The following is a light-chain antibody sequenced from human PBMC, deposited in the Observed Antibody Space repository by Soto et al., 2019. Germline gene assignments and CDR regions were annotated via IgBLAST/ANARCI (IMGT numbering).Light chain of an antibody. V-gene: IGLV2-18*02. CDR2: EVS. J-gene: IGLJ1*01. CDR1: SSDVGSYNR. CDR3: SSYTSSTHYV. Sequence: SALTQPPSVSGSPGQSVTISCTGTSSDVGSYNRVSWYQQPPGTAPKLMIYEVSNRPSGVPDRFSASKSGNTASLTISGLQAEDEADYYCSSYTSSTHYVFGTGTQLTVL.